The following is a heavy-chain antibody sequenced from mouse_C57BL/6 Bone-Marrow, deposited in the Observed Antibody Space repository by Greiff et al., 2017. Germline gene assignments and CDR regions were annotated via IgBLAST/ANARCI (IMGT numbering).Heavy chain of an antibody. CDR3: ARDALVYFDY. CDR2: ISSGSSTI. J-gene: IGHJ2*01. Sequence: EVQLMESGGGLVKPGGSLKLSCAASGFTFSDYGMHWVRQAPEKGLEWVAYISSGSSTIYYADTVKGRFTISRDNAKNTLFLQMTSLRSEDTAMYYCARDALVYFDYWGQGTTLTVSS. CDR1: GFTFSDYG. V-gene: IGHV5-17*01.